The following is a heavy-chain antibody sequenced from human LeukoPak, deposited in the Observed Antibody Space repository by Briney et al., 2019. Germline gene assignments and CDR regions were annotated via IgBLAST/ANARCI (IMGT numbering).Heavy chain of an antibody. V-gene: IGHV3-30-3*01. CDR3: ARDLESDQYYYDSSGPLDY. Sequence: GRSLRLSCAASGFTFSSYAMHWVRQAPGKGLEWVAVISYDGSNKYYADSVKGRFTISRDNSKNTLYLQMNSLRAEDTAVYYCARDLESDQYYYDSSGPLDYWGQGTLVTVSS. D-gene: IGHD3-22*01. CDR1: GFTFSSYA. J-gene: IGHJ4*02. CDR2: ISYDGSNK.